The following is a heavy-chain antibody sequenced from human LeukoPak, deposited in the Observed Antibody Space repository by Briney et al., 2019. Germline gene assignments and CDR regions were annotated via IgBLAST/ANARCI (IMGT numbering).Heavy chain of an antibody. Sequence: GGSLRLSCAASGFTLSSYWMSWVRQAPGKGLEWVANIKQDGSEKYYVDSVKGRFTISRDNAKNSLYLQMNSLRAEDTAVYYCARGYAMDVWGQGTTVTVSS. CDR2: IKQDGSEK. J-gene: IGHJ6*02. CDR1: GFTLSSYW. D-gene: IGHD2-8*01. V-gene: IGHV3-7*01. CDR3: ARGYAMDV.